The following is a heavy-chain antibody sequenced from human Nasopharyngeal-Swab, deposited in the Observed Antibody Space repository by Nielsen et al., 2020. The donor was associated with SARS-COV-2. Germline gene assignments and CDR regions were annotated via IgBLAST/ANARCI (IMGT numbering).Heavy chain of an antibody. D-gene: IGHD2-2*03. Sequence: GESLKISCQVSGYVFSSYWIGWVRQMPGKGLGWVGIIYPGDSNTRYSPSFQGQVTMSADKSINTAYLQWSSLKASDTAMYYCARGGRVGSNSFLDYWGQGTLVTVSS. CDR1: GYVFSSYW. CDR2: IYPGDSNT. V-gene: IGHV5-51*01. J-gene: IGHJ4*02. CDR3: ARGGRVGSNSFLDY.